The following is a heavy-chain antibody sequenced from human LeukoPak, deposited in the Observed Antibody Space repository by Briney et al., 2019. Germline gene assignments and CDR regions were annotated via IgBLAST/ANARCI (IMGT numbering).Heavy chain of an antibody. CDR3: AREISYYFDY. CDR1: GFTFSTYS. CDR2: ISSSSGTI. D-gene: IGHD2/OR15-2a*01. V-gene: IGHV3-48*04. J-gene: IGHJ4*02. Sequence: PGGSLRLSCAASGFTFSTYSMHWVRQAPGKGLEWVSYISSSSGTIDYADSVKGRCTIFRDNAKNSLYLQMNSLRAEDTAVCYCAREISYYFDYWGQGTLVTVSS.